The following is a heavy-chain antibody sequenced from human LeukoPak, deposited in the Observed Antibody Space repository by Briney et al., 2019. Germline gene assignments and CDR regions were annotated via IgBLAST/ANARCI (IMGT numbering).Heavy chain of an antibody. Sequence: GGSLRLSCTASGFTFGDYLMSWFRQAPGTGLEWIGFISGGTTEYAASVKGRFTISRDDSTSIAYLQMNSLTIEDTAVYYCSRGSGWLSVYWGQGTLVTVSS. CDR3: SRGSGWLSVY. J-gene: IGHJ4*02. CDR1: GFTFGDYL. V-gene: IGHV3-49*03. D-gene: IGHD6-19*01. CDR2: ISGGTT.